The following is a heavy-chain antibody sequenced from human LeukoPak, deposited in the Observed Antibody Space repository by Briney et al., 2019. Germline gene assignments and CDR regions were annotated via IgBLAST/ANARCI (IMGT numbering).Heavy chain of an antibody. Sequence: GGSLRLSCAASGFTFSRYSMNWVRQAPGKGLEWVSYIRGSGGTTYYADAVKGRFTISRDNAKNSLYLQLNSLRDEDTAVYYCVRDPDALDYWGQGTLVTVSS. CDR2: IRGSGGTT. J-gene: IGHJ4*02. CDR1: GFTFSRYS. V-gene: IGHV3-48*02. CDR3: VRDPDALDY.